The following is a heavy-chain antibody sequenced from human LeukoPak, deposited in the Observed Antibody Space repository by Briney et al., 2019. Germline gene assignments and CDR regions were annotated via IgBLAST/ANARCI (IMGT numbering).Heavy chain of an antibody. J-gene: IGHJ4*02. CDR3: ARHVVAVGFDY. Sequence: GGSLRLSCAASGFTFSDYYMSWIRQAPGKALEWVSYVSSGSSTIYYADSVKGRFTVSRDNGKRSLYLQMNRLRADDTAVYYCARHVVAVGFDYWGQGTLVTVSS. V-gene: IGHV3-11*04. D-gene: IGHD3-22*01. CDR1: GFTFSDYY. CDR2: VSSGSSTI.